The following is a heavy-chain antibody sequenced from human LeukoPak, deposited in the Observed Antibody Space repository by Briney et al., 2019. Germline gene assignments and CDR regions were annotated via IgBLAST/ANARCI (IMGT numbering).Heavy chain of an antibody. CDR3: AKSWGYTRPYYNYIDV. CDR2: IGYRGGSI. CDR1: GFTFSNYA. D-gene: IGHD3-16*02. V-gene: IGHV3-23*01. J-gene: IGHJ6*03. Sequence: GGSLRLSCAASGFTFSNYAMSWVRQAPGKGLEWVSIIGYRGGSIYYAYSVQGRFTISRDNSKNTLSLQMNGLRPEDTAVYYCAKSWGYTRPYYNYIDVWGKGTTVTVSS.